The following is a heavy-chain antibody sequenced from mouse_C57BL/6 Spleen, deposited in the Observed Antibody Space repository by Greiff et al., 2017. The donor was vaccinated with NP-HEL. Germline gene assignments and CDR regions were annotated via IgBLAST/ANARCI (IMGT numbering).Heavy chain of an antibody. CDR2: ISSGGSYT. CDR3: ARGPPQGYAMDY. CDR1: GFTFSSYG. Sequence: EVKLMESGGDLVKPGGSLKLSCAASGFTFSSYGMSWVRQTPDKRLEWVATISSGGSYTYYPDSVKGRFTISRDNAKNTLYLQMSSLKSEDTAMYYCARGPPQGYAMDYWGQGTSVTVSS. V-gene: IGHV5-6*01. J-gene: IGHJ4*01. D-gene: IGHD3-2*02.